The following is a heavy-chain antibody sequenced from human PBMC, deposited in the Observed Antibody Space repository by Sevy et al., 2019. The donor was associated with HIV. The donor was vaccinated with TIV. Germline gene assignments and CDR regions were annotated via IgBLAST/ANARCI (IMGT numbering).Heavy chain of an antibody. CDR1: GFTFSSYA. J-gene: IGHJ4*02. Sequence: GGCLRLSCAASGFTFSSYAMNCVRQAPGKGLEWVSGISGSGGSGDKTNYADSVKGRFTISRDDSKNSLYLQLNSLRAEDTAIYYCARKYDSSGYFDYWGQGTLVTVSS. CDR2: ISGSGGSGDKT. D-gene: IGHD3-22*01. V-gene: IGHV3-23*01. CDR3: ARKYDSSGYFDY.